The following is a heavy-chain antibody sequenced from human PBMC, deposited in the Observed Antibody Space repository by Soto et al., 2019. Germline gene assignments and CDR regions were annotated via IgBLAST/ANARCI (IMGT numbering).Heavy chain of an antibody. CDR1: GFTVSDYY. CDR3: ARATVGASDFGFDS. Sequence: EVKLVESGGGLVQPGGSLRLSCAASGFTVSDYYMTWVRQAPGKGLEWVSLLYSGGSTIYADSVKGRVTISRDSSKNTLYLQMNSLRGEDTAVYYCARATVGASDFGFDSWGQGTLVTVSS. V-gene: IGHV3-53*01. D-gene: IGHD1-26*01. J-gene: IGHJ4*02. CDR2: LYSGGST.